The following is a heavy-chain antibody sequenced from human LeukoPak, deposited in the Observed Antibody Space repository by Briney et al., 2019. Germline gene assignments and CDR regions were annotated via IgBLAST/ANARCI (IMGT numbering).Heavy chain of an antibody. D-gene: IGHD3-10*01. CDR1: GGSISNYY. J-gene: IGHJ4*02. Sequence: PSETLSLTCTVSGGSISNYYWSWIRQPPGKGLEWIGFISYSGSTNYNPSLKSRVTISVDTSKSQFSLKLSSVTAADTAVYYCARHYYGSGSYSVDLDYWGQGTLVTVSS. CDR2: ISYSGST. CDR3: ARHYYGSGSYSVDLDY. V-gene: IGHV4-59*08.